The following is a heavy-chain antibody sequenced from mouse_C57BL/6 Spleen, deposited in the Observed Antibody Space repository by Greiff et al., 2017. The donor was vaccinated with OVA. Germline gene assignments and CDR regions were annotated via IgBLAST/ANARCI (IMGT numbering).Heavy chain of an antibody. Sequence: EVQLQQSVAELVRPGASVKLSCTASGFNIKNTYMHWVKQRPEQGLEWIGRIDPANGNTKYAPKFQGKATITADTSSNTAYLQLSSLTSEDTAIYYCALYYYGSSVWFAYWGQGTLVTVSA. CDR3: ALYYYGSSVWFAY. CDR2: IDPANGNT. J-gene: IGHJ3*01. CDR1: GFNIKNTY. D-gene: IGHD1-1*01. V-gene: IGHV14-3*01.